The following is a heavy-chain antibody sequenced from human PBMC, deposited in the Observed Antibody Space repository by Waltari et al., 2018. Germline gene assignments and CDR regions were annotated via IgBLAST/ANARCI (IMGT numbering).Heavy chain of an antibody. J-gene: IGHJ5*01. V-gene: IGHV4-30-2*01. Sequence: QLQLQESGSGLVKPSQTLSLTCAVSGASVSSGGHSWSWIWLPPGRGLEWIGYINDSGSTYYNPTLKSRVTISIDSSRNQFSLKLTSVTAADTAVYYCARDPGGFDRRFDSWGQGILVTVSS. CDR1: GASVSSGGHS. D-gene: IGHD3-16*01. CDR2: INDSGST. CDR3: ARDPGGFDRRFDS.